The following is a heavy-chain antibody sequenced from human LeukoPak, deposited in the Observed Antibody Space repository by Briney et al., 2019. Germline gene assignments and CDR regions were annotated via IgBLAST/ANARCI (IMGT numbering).Heavy chain of an antibody. J-gene: IGHJ6*03. CDR1: GGSISSSIYY. CDR3: ARHARYSYGSRALYYYYYMDV. D-gene: IGHD5-18*01. V-gene: IGHV4-39*01. CDR2: VFYNGAT. Sequence: SETLSLTCIVSGGSISSSIYYWAWVRQPPGKGLEWIGTVFYNGATQYSPSLRSRVTISIDTSTNQFSLKLSSVTAADTAVYYCARHARYSYGSRALYYYYYMDVWGKGTTVTVSS.